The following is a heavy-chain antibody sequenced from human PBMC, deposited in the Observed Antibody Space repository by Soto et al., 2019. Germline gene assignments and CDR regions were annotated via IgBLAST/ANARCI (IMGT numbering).Heavy chain of an antibody. V-gene: IGHV3-15*01. J-gene: IGHJ4*02. CDR2: IKSKTDGGTT. CDR1: GFTFSNAW. D-gene: IGHD3-22*01. CDR3: TTDFGGHYYDSSGYYYPFDF. Sequence: GVSLRLSCAASGFTFSNAWMSWVRQAPGKGLEWVGRIKSKTDGGTTDYAAPVKGRFTISRDDSKNTLYLQMNSLKTEDEAVYYCTTDFGGHYYDSSGYYYPFDFRGQGTLVTVSS.